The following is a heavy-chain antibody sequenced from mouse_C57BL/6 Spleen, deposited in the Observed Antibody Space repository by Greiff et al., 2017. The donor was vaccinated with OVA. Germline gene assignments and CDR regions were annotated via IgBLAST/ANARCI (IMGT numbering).Heavy chain of an antibody. CDR1: GFNIKDYY. D-gene: IGHD4-1*01. CDR2: IDPEGGET. V-gene: IGHV14-2*01. Sequence: EVKLQESGAELVKPGASVKLSCTASGFNIKDYYMHWVKQRPGQGLEWIGRIDPEGGETKYAQKFPGKATMTADKPSHTAYLQLSSLTSEDTAVYYCAGGGDWDGGYYFDYWGQGTTLTVSS. CDR3: AGGGDWDGGYYFDY. J-gene: IGHJ2*01.